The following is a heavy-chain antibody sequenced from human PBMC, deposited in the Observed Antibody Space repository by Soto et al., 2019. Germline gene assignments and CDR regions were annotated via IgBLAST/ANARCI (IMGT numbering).Heavy chain of an antibody. J-gene: IGHJ5*02. Sequence: ASVKVSCKASGYTFTSYDINWVRQATGQGLERMGWMNPNSGNTGYAQKFQGRVTMTRNTSISTAYMELSSLRSEDTAVYYCTFCSAFYVFWSGPTPGCFDPWGQGTLVTVSS. CDR3: TFCSAFYVFWSGPTPGCFDP. CDR1: GYTFTSYD. CDR2: MNPNSGNT. V-gene: IGHV1-8*01. D-gene: IGHD3-3*01.